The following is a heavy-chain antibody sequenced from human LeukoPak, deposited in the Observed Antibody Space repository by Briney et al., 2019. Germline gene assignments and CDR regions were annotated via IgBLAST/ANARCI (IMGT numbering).Heavy chain of an antibody. CDR1: GFTFDDYG. CDR2: INWNGGNT. Sequence: GGSLRLSCAASGFTFDDYGMNWGRHAPGKGLEWVSAINWNGGNTDYADSVKGRFTISRDNAKNTLYLQMNSLRAEDTAFYYCVRRDTALVTYYFDYWGQGALVTVSS. V-gene: IGHV3-20*04. J-gene: IGHJ4*02. CDR3: VRRDTALVTYYFDY. D-gene: IGHD5-18*01.